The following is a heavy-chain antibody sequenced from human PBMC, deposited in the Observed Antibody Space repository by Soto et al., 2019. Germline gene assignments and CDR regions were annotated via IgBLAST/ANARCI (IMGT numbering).Heavy chain of an antibody. CDR3: ARDKPVEWLSSYYYYYGMDV. V-gene: IGHV1-2*02. Sequence: ASVKVSCKASGYTFTGYYMHWVRQAPGQGLEWMGWINPNSGGTNYAQKFQGRVTMTRDTSISTAYMELSRLRSDDTAVYYCARDKPVEWLSSYYYYYGMDVWGQGTTVPVSS. CDR2: INPNSGGT. D-gene: IGHD3-3*01. CDR1: GYTFTGYY. J-gene: IGHJ6*02.